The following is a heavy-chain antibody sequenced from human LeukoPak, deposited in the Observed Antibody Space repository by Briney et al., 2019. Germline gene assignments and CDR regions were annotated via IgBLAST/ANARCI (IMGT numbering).Heavy chain of an antibody. D-gene: IGHD2-15*01. Sequence: GGSLRLSCAASGFTFSNYDMHWVRQAPGKGLEWVAVIWYDGRSKYSVDSVKARFTISRDNSKNTLFLQMNSLRAEDTAVYYCARGGVVYPDSFDIWGRGTMVTVSS. CDR3: ARGGVVYPDSFDI. CDR2: IWYDGRSK. V-gene: IGHV3-33*01. J-gene: IGHJ3*02. CDR1: GFTFSNYD.